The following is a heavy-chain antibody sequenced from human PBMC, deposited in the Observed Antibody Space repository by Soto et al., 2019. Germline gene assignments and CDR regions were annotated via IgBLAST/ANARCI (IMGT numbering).Heavy chain of an antibody. V-gene: IGHV3-49*05. Sequence: EVQLVESGGGLVKPGRSLRLSCTASGFTFGDYAMSWFRQAPGKGLEWVGFIRSKAYGGTTEYAASVKGRFTISRDDSKSIAYLQMNSLKTEDTAVYYCTRDYLDFSRSRLAYYYGMDVWGQGTTVTVSS. D-gene: IGHD3-10*01. J-gene: IGHJ6*02. CDR3: TRDYLDFSRSRLAYYYGMDV. CDR2: IRSKAYGGTT. CDR1: GFTFGDYA.